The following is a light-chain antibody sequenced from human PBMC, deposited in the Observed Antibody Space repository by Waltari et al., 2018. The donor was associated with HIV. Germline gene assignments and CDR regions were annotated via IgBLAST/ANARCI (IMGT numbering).Light chain of an antibody. V-gene: IGKV4-1*01. J-gene: IGKJ2*01. CDR1: QSFLYRSNNMNY. Sequence: VMSQSPDSLAVSLGARPPINCTSSQSFLYRSNNMNYLSWYQQKAGQPPKLLIYWASTRASGVPDRIRGSGAGTEFTLTINSLQAEDVAVYYCQQYYKTPYTFGQGTKLEIK. CDR3: QQYYKTPYT. CDR2: WAS.